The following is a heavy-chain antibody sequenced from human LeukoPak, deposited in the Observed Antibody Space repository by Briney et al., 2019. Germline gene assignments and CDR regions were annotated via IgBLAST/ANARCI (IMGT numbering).Heavy chain of an antibody. CDR3: AKDLRPDGVDNFDH. CDR1: GFTFSNAW. Sequence: GGSLRLSCAASGFTFSNAWMNWVRQAPGKGLQWVANILASGSPTYYADSVKGRFIISRDNSKNTVYLQMNSLRVEDTAIYCCAKDLRPDGVDNFDHWGQGILVTVSS. CDR2: ILASGSPT. V-gene: IGHV3-23*01. J-gene: IGHJ4*02. D-gene: IGHD2-8*01.